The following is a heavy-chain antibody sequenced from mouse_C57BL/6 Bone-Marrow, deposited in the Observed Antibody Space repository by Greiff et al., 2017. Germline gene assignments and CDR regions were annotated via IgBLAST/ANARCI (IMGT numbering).Heavy chain of an antibody. V-gene: IGHV1-81*01. CDR1: GYTFTSYG. J-gene: IGHJ2*01. Sequence: QVQLKQSGAELARPGASVKLSCKASGYTFTSYGISWVKQRTGQGLEWIGEIYPRSGNTYYNEKFKGKATLTADTSSSTAYMELRSLTSEDSAVYFCARPPLYDYLFDYWGQGTTLTVSS. CDR3: ARPPLYDYLFDY. D-gene: IGHD2-4*01. CDR2: IYPRSGNT.